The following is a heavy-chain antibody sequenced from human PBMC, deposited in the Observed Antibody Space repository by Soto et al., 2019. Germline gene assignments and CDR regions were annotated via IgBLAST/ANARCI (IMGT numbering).Heavy chain of an antibody. V-gene: IGHV1-69*02. CDR3: ARLLYYDSSGYPVDY. CDR2: IIPILGIA. CDR1: GGTFSSY. J-gene: IGHJ4*02. Sequence: PVKVSCKASGGTFSSYISWVRQAPGQGLEWMGRIIPILGIANYAQKFQGRVTITADKSTSTAYMELSSLRSEDTAVYYCARLLYYDSSGYPVDYWGQGTLVTVSS. D-gene: IGHD3-22*01.